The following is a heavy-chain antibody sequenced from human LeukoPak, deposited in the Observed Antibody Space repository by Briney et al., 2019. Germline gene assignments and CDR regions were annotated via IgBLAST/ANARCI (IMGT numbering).Heavy chain of an antibody. CDR1: GGAISNYY. D-gene: IGHD3-3*01. Sequence: PSETLSLTCTVSGGAISNYYWIWIRQPPGKTLEWIGYIYYSGSTNYNPSLKSRVTISVDTSKNQFSLKLSSVTAADTAVYYRASSIEVFGVVTSDYWGQGTLVTVSS. CDR3: ASSIEVFGVVTSDY. CDR2: IYYSGST. V-gene: IGHV4-59*01. J-gene: IGHJ4*02.